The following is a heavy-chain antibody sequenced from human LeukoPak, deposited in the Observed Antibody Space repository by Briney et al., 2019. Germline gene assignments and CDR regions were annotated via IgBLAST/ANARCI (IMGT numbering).Heavy chain of an antibody. J-gene: IGHJ6*02. D-gene: IGHD6-13*01. CDR1: GYTFTSYD. CDR3: ARGAADSSSWYPVYYYYGMDV. Sequence: ASLKVSCKASGYTFTSYDINWVRQATGHGLEWMGWMNPNSGNTGHAQKFQGRVTMTRNTSISTAYMELSSLRSEDTAVYYCARGAADSSSWYPVYYYYGMDVWGQGTTATVSS. V-gene: IGHV1-8*01. CDR2: MNPNSGNT.